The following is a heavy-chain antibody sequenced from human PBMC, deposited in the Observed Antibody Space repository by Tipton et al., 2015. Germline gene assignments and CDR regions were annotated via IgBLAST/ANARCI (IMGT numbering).Heavy chain of an antibody. D-gene: IGHD5-24*01. V-gene: IGHV4-34*01. CDR2: IYHSGTT. Sequence: TLSLTCSLSGGSFYTYYGTWIRQPPGQGLEWIGEIYHSGTTNYNPSLRGRFTISLRTSKNQLSLKVVSVTAADTAIYYCARGGSPIIEMAYHHYGLDVWSQGTTVTVSS. CDR3: ARGGSPIIEMAYHHYGLDV. J-gene: IGHJ6*02. CDR1: GGSFYTYY.